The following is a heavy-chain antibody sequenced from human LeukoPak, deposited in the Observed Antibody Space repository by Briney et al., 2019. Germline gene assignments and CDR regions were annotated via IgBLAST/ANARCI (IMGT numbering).Heavy chain of an antibody. CDR3: ARDQRATASTGSYFDY. CDR2: IRYDESAT. J-gene: IGHJ4*02. V-gene: IGHV3-30*02. D-gene: IGHD1-1*01. Sequence: GGSLRLSCVASGLIFSTCGMHWVRRAPGKGLEWLTHIRYDESATYYADSVKGRFTISRENSKNTLYLQMNSLRAEDTAVYYCARDQRATASTGSYFDYWGQGTLVTVSS. CDR1: GLIFSTCG.